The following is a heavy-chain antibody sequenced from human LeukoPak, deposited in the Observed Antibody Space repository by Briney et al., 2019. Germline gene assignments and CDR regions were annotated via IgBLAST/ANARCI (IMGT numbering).Heavy chain of an antibody. CDR3: ARGGYCSSTSCSSFDY. V-gene: IGHV4-34*01. Sequence: SETLSLTCAVYGGSFSGYYWSWIRQPPGKGLEWIGEINHSGSTNYNPSLKSRVTISVDTSKNQFSLKLSSVTAADTAVYHCARGGYCSSTSCSSFDYWGQGTLVTVSS. CDR2: INHSGST. J-gene: IGHJ4*02. D-gene: IGHD2-2*01. CDR1: GGSFSGYY.